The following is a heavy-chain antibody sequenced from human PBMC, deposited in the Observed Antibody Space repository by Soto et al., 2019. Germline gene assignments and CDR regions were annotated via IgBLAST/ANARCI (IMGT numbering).Heavy chain of an antibody. Sequence: GGSLRLSCAASGFTFSSYAMHWVRQAPGKGLEWVAVISYDGSNKYYADSVKGRFTISRDNSKNTLYLQMNSLRAEDTAVYYCARDLFYSPDDYWGQGTLVTVSS. CDR2: ISYDGSNK. D-gene: IGHD4-4*01. CDR3: ARDLFYSPDDY. CDR1: GFTFSSYA. V-gene: IGHV3-30-3*01. J-gene: IGHJ4*02.